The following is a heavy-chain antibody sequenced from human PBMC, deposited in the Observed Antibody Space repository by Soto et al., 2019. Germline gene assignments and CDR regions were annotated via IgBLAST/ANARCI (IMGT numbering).Heavy chain of an antibody. CDR3: ASTKYDSSAYYYWYLGL. CDR2: IIPIFGTA. J-gene: IGHJ2*01. V-gene: IGHV1-69*06. Sequence: QVELVQSGAEVKKPGSSVKVSCQALETTSGIMAFSGVGRPLGKGLDWLGGIIPIFGTANYAQKFQGRVTITADTSANTVYLELSSLRSEDTAVYYCASTKYDSSAYYYWYLGLWGRGTLVTVSS. CDR1: ETTSGIMA. D-gene: IGHD3-22*01.